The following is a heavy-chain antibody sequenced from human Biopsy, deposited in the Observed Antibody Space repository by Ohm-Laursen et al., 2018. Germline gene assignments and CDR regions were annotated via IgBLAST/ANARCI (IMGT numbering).Heavy chain of an antibody. V-gene: IGHV3-73*01. CDR3: TRSAGYGYDY. CDR2: IKKKSNNDAT. Sequence: GSLRLSCAASRFNLSAFALHWVRQASGRGLEWVGRIKKKSNNDATAYAESMKGRFSTFRDDSKSTSFLQMNSLKIEDTAVYFCTRSAGYGYDYWGQGILVTVSS. D-gene: IGHD5-12*01. CDR1: RFNLSAFA. J-gene: IGHJ4*02.